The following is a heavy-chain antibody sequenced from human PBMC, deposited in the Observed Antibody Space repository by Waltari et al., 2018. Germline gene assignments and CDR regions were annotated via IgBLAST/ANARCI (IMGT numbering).Heavy chain of an antibody. CDR3: ATIAAAGLDQRAPFLFFDY. CDR1: GFTFSSYA. Sequence: EVQLLESGGGLVQPGGSLRLSCAASGFTFSSYAMSWVRRAPGKGVEWVSAISGSGGSTYDADSVKGRFTISRDNSKNTLYLQMNSLRAEDTAVYYCATIAAAGLDQRAPFLFFDYWGQGTLVTVSS. V-gene: IGHV3-23*01. J-gene: IGHJ4*02. CDR2: ISGSGGST. D-gene: IGHD6-13*01.